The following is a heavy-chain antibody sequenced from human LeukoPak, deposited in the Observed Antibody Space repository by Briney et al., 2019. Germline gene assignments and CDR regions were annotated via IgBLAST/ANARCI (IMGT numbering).Heavy chain of an antibody. D-gene: IGHD3-10*01. V-gene: IGHV4-34*01. CDR3: ARRVEFYFGSGPFGY. Sequence: SETLSLTCAVYGGSFSGYYWSWIRQPPGKGLEWIGEINHSGSTNYNPSLKSRVTISVDTAKDQFSLKLSSVTAADTAVYYCARRVEFYFGSGPFGYWGQGTLVTVPS. CDR1: GGSFSGYY. J-gene: IGHJ4*02. CDR2: INHSGST.